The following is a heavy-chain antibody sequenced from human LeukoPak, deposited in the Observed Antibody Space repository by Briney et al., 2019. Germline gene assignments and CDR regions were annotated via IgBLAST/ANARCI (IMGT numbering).Heavy chain of an antibody. J-gene: IGHJ5*02. CDR2: TYHSGST. V-gene: IGHV4-4*02. D-gene: IGHD5-18*01. CDR1: GGSISSTNL. CDR3: ARDDFVDIAMVRLYH. Sequence: PSETLSLTCAVSGGSISSTNLWNWVRQPPGKGLEWIGETYHSGSTNYNPSLKSRVSISIDKSKNQFSLKLSSVTAADTAIYYCARDDFVDIAMVRLYHWGQGTLVTVSS.